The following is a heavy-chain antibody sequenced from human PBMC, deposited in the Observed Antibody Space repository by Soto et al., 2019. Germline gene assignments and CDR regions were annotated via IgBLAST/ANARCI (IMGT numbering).Heavy chain of an antibody. CDR3: AKVGGSYYYFDY. CDR2: ISYDGSKK. J-gene: IGHJ4*01. Sequence: QVQLVESGGGVVQPGRSLRLSCAASGLTFSSYGMHWVRQAPGKGLEWVALISYDGSKKYYADSVKGRFTISRDNSKNKVYLQMDSLRPEDTAVYHCAKVGGSYYYFDYWGHGTLVTVSS. CDR1: GLTFSSYG. D-gene: IGHD1-26*01. V-gene: IGHV3-30*18.